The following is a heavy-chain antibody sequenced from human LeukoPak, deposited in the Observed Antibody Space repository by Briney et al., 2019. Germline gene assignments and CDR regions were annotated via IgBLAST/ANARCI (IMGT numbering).Heavy chain of an antibody. D-gene: IGHD3-3*01. J-gene: IGHJ6*02. Sequence: GESLKISCKGSGYSFTSYWIGWVRQMPGKGLEWMGIIYPGDSDTRYSPSFQGQVTISADKSISTAYLQWSSLKASDTAMYYCARSQAPYYDLWSGYYEGYGMDVWGQGTTVTVSS. CDR1: GYSFTSYW. CDR2: IYPGDSDT. V-gene: IGHV5-51*01. CDR3: ARSQAPYYDLWSGYYEGYGMDV.